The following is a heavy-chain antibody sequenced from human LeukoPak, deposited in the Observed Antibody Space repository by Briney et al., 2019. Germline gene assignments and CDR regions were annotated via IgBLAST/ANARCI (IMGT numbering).Heavy chain of an antibody. CDR2: IRSSSAYI. J-gene: IGHJ1*01. Sequence: GGSLRLSCAASGFTFSTYSMNWVRQAPEKGLEWVSSIRSSSAYIYYADSVKGRFTISRDNAKNSLYLQMNSLRAEDTAVYYRARDLTTATTAYLHHWGQGTLVFVSS. D-gene: IGHD4-17*01. CDR3: ARDLTTATTAYLHH. V-gene: IGHV3-21*01. CDR1: GFTFSTYS.